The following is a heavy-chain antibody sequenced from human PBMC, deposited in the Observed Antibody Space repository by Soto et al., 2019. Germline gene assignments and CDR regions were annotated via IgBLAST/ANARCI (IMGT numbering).Heavy chain of an antibody. J-gene: IGHJ3*02. V-gene: IGHV4-34*01. CDR1: GGSLTGYY. Sequence: SETLSLTGLVYGGSLTGYYWSWIRQPPGRGLEWIGEINPTGSPKYNPSLMSRVTISVDTSKNQFSMKLSSVTAADTAVFYCARSREQWLVDAFDIWGQGTMVTVSS. CDR3: ARSREQWLVDAFDI. D-gene: IGHD6-19*01. CDR2: INPTGSP.